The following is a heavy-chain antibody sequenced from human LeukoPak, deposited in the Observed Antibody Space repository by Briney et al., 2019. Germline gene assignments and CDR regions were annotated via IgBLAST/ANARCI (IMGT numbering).Heavy chain of an antibody. D-gene: IGHD6-6*01. Sequence: GGSLRLSCAGSGFFFSSYWMSWVRQAPGKGLEWVSSISSSSSYIYYADSVKGRFTISRDNAKNSLYLQMNSLRAEDTAVYYCAREKYSSSPRSDYMDVWGKGTTVTVSS. J-gene: IGHJ6*03. V-gene: IGHV3-21*01. CDR1: GFFFSSYW. CDR3: AREKYSSSPRSDYMDV. CDR2: ISSSSSYI.